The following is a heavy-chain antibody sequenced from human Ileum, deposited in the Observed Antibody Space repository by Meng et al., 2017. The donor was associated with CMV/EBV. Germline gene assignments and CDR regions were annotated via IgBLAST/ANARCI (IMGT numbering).Heavy chain of an antibody. D-gene: IGHD7-27*01. J-gene: IGHJ4*02. CDR1: GCTFTGYW. V-gene: IGHV3-69-1*01. CDR2: ISSSNNI. Sequence: SLRLSCAASGCTFTGYWMSWVRQGPGKRLEWVSYISSSNNIYYADTVTGRVTVSRDNAKNSLYLQMNSLGVDDTAVYYCSRLGQFDYWGRGTLVTVSS. CDR3: SRLGQFDY.